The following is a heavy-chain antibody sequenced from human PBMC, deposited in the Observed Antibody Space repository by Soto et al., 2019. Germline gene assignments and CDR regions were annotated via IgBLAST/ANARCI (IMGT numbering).Heavy chain of an antibody. Sequence: GGSLRLSCAASGFTFSSYAMSWVRQAPGKGLEWVSAISGSGGSTYYADSVKGRFTISRDNSKNTLYLQMNSLRAEDTAVYYCAKAIVVVPAAMRSAFDIWGQGTMVTVSS. J-gene: IGHJ3*02. CDR3: AKAIVVVPAAMRSAFDI. CDR1: GFTFSSYA. CDR2: ISGSGGST. V-gene: IGHV3-23*01. D-gene: IGHD2-2*01.